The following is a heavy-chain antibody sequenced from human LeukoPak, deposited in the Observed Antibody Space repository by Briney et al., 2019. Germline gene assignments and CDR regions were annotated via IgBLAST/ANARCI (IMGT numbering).Heavy chain of an antibody. V-gene: IGHV3-23*01. D-gene: IGHD3-10*01. J-gene: IGHJ4*02. CDR3: AKDRGVIMSAGLDY. CDR1: GLTFSSYA. CDR2: ISGSGGST. Sequence: GGSLRLSCAASGLTFSSYAMSWVRQAPGKGLEWVSAISGSGGSTYYADSVKGRFTISRDNSKNTLYLQMNSLRAEDTAVYYCAKDRGVIMSAGLDYWGQGTLGTVSS.